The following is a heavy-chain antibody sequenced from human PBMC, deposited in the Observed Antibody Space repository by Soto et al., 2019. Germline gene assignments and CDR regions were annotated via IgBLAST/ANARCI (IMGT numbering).Heavy chain of an antibody. J-gene: IGHJ5*02. D-gene: IGHD3-16*01. CDR2: INPGSGKT. CDR3: ARMASFGTLNWFDP. V-gene: IGHV1-8*02. CDR1: GYTFINYD. Sequence: QVQLVQSGAEVKEPGASVRVSCKASGYTFINYDISWVRQATGQGLEWMGWINPGSGKTGYANKFQGRVTMTRDAPTSTAPLELGRVAYVCTAVYYCARMASFGTLNWFDPWGQGPLVTVSS.